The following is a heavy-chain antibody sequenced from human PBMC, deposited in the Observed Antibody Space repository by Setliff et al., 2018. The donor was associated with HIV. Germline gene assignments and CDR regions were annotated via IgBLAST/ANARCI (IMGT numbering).Heavy chain of an antibody. CDR3: VRDLTTIVTRKVFDI. CDR2: ISGSGYP. Sequence: GSLRLSCVASGFTFSTYAINWVRLAPGKGLEWVSSISGSGYPYYADSVKGRFTISRDNSKNTLYVQMNSLRADDTAIYYCVRDLTTIVTRKVFDIWGQGTMVTVSS. D-gene: IGHD4-4*01. V-gene: IGHV3-23*01. CDR1: GFTFSTYA. J-gene: IGHJ3*02.